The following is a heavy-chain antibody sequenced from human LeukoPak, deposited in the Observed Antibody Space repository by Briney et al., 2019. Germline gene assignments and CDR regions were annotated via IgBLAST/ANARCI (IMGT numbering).Heavy chain of an antibody. D-gene: IGHD3-16*02. CDR3: AREGRDYVWGSYRRYFDY. J-gene: IGHJ4*02. CDR1: GGSFSGYY. Sequence: SETLSLTCAVYGGSFSGYYWSWNRQPPGKGLEWIGEINHSGSTNYNPSLKSRVTISVDTSKNQFSLKLSSVTAADTAVYYCAREGRDYVWGSYRRYFDYWGQGTLVTVSS. V-gene: IGHV4-34*01. CDR2: INHSGST.